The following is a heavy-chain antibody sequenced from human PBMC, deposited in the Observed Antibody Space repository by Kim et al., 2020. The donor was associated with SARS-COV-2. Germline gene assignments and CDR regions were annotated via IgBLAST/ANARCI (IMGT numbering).Heavy chain of an antibody. CDR3: ARGGKYSSSSNFDY. D-gene: IGHD6-13*01. V-gene: IGHV3-20*01. J-gene: IGHJ4*02. Sequence: ADSVKGRFTISRDNAKNSLYLQMNSLRAEDTAFYHCARGGKYSSSSNFDYWGQGTLVTVSS.